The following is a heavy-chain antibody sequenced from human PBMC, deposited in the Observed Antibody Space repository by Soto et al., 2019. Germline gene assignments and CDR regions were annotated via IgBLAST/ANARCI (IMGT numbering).Heavy chain of an antibody. CDR2: ISRGGSPI. CDR1: GFTFSVYE. V-gene: IGHV3-48*03. CDR3: VRDGYYYESSGIYDDAFDI. Sequence: GGSLRLSCAASGFTFSVYEMNWVRQAPGKGLEWVSFISRGGSPIYYADSVTGRFTISRDDAKSSVYLQMNSLRVEDTAVCFCVRDGYYYESSGIYDDAFDIWGQATLVTVSS. J-gene: IGHJ3*02. D-gene: IGHD3-22*01.